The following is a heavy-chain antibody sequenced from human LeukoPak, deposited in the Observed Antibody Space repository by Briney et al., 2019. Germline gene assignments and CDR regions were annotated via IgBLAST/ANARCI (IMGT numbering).Heavy chain of an antibody. CDR2: ISGSGGST. D-gene: IGHD5-18*01. J-gene: IGHJ6*02. Sequence: QPGGSLRLSCAASGFTFSSYAMSWVRQAPGKGLEWVSAISGSGGSTYYADSVKGRFTISRDNSKNTLYLQMNSLRAEDTAVYYCAKVDTAMSDYYYYGMDVWGQGTTVTVSS. V-gene: IGHV3-23*01. CDR3: AKVDTAMSDYYYYGMDV. CDR1: GFTFSSYA.